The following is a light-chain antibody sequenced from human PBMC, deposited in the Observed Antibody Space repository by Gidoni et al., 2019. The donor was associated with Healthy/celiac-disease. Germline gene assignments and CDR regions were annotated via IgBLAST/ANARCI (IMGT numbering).Light chain of an antibody. J-gene: IGKJ5*01. CDR3: QRTYCALT. Sequence: DIQLPKSPSSLSASVGDSVTITCVMSQVISSYLNWYRHKPGKVPKLLIYSASNLQSGVPSLFCGSGSGPDFTLTISSLQPEDVATYCGQRTYCALTFGQGTRLEIK. V-gene: IGKV1-27*01. CDR2: SAS. CDR1: QVISSY.